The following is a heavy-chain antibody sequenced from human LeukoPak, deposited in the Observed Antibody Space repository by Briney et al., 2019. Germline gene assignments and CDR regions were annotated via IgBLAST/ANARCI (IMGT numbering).Heavy chain of an antibody. D-gene: IGHD3-10*01. CDR2: IYHSRST. J-gene: IGHJ5*02. CDR3: ARGTMVRGVIRWFEP. V-gene: IGHV4-30-2*01. Sequence: SQTLSLTCAVSGGSISSGGYSWSRIPPPPGKGLEWYGYIYHSRSTYYNPSLNSRVTRSVYRSKNQFSLKLSSVTAADTAVYYCARGTMVRGVIRWFEPWGQGTLVTVSS. CDR1: GGSISSGGYS.